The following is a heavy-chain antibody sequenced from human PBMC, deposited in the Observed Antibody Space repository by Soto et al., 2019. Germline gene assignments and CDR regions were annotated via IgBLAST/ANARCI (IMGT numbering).Heavy chain of an antibody. D-gene: IGHD4-17*01. CDR2: MNPNSGNT. CDR3: ARDIKDGDYSRWFDP. CDR1: GYTFTSYD. V-gene: IGHV1-8*01. Sequence: QVQLVQSGAEVKKPGASVKVSCKASGYTFTSYDINWVRQATGQGFEYLGWMNPNSGNTGYVKKFQGRVTMTRDTSMSTAYMELSGLRADNAAVYYCARDIKDGDYSRWFDPWGPGTLVPVSS. J-gene: IGHJ5*02.